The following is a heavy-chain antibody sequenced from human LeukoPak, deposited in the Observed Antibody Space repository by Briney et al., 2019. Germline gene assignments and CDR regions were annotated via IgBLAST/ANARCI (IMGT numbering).Heavy chain of an antibody. CDR3: ARVSPFDY. J-gene: IGHJ4*02. Sequence: GRSLRLSCAASGFTFSSYGMHWVRQAPGKGLEWLSVFYSGGSTYYADSVNGRFTMSRDNSKNTLYLQMSGLRVEDTAVYYCARVSPFDYWGQGTQVTVSS. V-gene: IGHV3-66*01. CDR1: GFTFSSYG. CDR2: FYSGGST.